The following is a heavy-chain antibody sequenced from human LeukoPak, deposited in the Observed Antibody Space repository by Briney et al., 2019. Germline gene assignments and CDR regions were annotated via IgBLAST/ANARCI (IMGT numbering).Heavy chain of an antibody. J-gene: IGHJ4*02. CDR2: INAANGDT. CDR1: GYTFTGYY. D-gene: IGHD2/OR15-2a*01. CDR3: ARGTGRGDYLVDY. V-gene: IGHV1-3*01. Sequence: GASVKVSCKASGYTFTGYYMHWVRQAPGQRLEWMGWINAANGDTKYSQKFQGRVTITRDTSASTDYMELSSLRSEDTALYYCARGTGRGDYLVDYWGQGTLVTVSS.